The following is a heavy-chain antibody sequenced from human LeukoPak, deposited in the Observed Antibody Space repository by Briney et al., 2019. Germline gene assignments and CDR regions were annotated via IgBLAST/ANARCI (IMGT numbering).Heavy chain of an antibody. Sequence: GGSLRLSCAACGFIVSNKYMSWVGQAPVRGLAWVSIIYTGGSTYYADSVKGRFTISRDNSKNTLYLQMNSLRVEDTAVYYCARGGIQLWLPMADWGQGTLVTVSS. CDR3: ARGGIQLWLPMAD. CDR1: GFIVSNKY. D-gene: IGHD5-18*01. V-gene: IGHV3-53*01. J-gene: IGHJ4*02. CDR2: IYTGGST.